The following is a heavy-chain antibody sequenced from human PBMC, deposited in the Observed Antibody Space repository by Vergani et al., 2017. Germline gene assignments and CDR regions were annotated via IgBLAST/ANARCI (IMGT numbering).Heavy chain of an antibody. D-gene: IGHD3-22*01. Sequence: VHLVESGGGVVQYGGSLRLSCAASGFTFSSYSMNWVRQAPGKGLEWVSSISSSSSYIYYADSVKGRFTISRDNAKNSLYLQMNSLRAEDTAVYYCARDRGYDTGLDAFDIWGQGTMVTVSS. CDR3: ARDRGYDTGLDAFDI. CDR1: GFTFSSYS. CDR2: ISSSSSYI. J-gene: IGHJ3*02. V-gene: IGHV3-21*01.